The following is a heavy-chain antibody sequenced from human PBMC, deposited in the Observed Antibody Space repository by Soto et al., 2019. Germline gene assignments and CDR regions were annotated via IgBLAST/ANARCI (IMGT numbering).Heavy chain of an antibody. D-gene: IGHD6-19*01. J-gene: IGHJ4*02. CDR2: IWYDGSNK. Sequence: GGSLRLSCAASGFTFSSYGMHWVRQAPGKGLEWVAVIWYDGSNKYYADSVKGRFTISRDNSKNTLYLQMNSLRAEDTAVYYCARDGGIAVGGLDYWGQGTLVTVSS. CDR1: GFTFSSYG. CDR3: ARDGGIAVGGLDY. V-gene: IGHV3-33*01.